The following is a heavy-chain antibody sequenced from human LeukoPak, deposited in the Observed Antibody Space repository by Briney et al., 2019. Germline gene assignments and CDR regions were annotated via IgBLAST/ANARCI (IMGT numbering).Heavy chain of an antibody. CDR2: ISYDGSNK. D-gene: IGHD4-17*01. J-gene: IGHJ4*02. Sequence: GGSLRLSCAASGFTFSSYGMHWVRQAPGKGLEWVAVISYDGSNKYYADSVKGRFTISRDNSKNTLYLQMSSLRAEDTAVYYCARDHHGDGKFDYWGLGTLVTVSS. CDR3: ARDHHGDGKFDY. CDR1: GFTFSSYG. V-gene: IGHV3-30-3*01.